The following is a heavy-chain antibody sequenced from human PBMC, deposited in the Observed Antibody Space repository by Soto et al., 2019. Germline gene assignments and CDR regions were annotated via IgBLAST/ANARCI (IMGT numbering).Heavy chain of an antibody. CDR1: GFTFSSYA. CDR3: AKDGNPLITMVRGVIESYYYYGMDV. D-gene: IGHD3-10*01. CDR2: ISGSGGST. Sequence: EVQLLESGGGLVQPGGSLRLSCAASGFTFSSYAMSWVRQAPGKGLEWVSAISGSGGSTYYADSVKGRFTISRDNSKNTLYLQMNSLRAVDTAVYYCAKDGNPLITMVRGVIESYYYYGMDVWGQGTTVTVSS. V-gene: IGHV3-23*01. J-gene: IGHJ6*02.